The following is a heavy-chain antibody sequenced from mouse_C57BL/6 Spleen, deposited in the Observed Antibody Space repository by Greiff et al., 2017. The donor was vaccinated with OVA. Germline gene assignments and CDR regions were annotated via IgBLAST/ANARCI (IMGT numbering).Heavy chain of an antibody. CDR1: GYTFTSYW. V-gene: IGHV1-55*01. Sequence: QVQLKQPGAELVKPGASVKMSCKASGYTFTSYWITWVKQRPGQGLEWIGDIYPGSGSTNYNEKFKSKATLTVDTSSSTAYMQLSSLTSEDSAVYYCARGLYYYGSSTYYFDYWGQGTTLTVSS. CDR2: IYPGSGST. D-gene: IGHD1-1*01. J-gene: IGHJ2*01. CDR3: ARGLYYYGSSTYYFDY.